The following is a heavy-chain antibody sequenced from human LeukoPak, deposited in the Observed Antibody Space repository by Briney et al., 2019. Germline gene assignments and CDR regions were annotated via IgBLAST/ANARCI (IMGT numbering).Heavy chain of an antibody. V-gene: IGHV3-7*01. Sequence: GGSLRLSCAASGFTFSTYWMTWVRQAPGKGLEWVANIKQDGSEKYYVDSVKGRFSISRDNAKKTLYLQMNSLRAEDTAVYYCARDHRGSGSRYYYYYMDVWGKGTTVTISS. CDR1: GFTFSTYW. J-gene: IGHJ6*03. CDR2: IKQDGSEK. CDR3: ARDHRGSGSRYYYYYMDV. D-gene: IGHD3-10*01.